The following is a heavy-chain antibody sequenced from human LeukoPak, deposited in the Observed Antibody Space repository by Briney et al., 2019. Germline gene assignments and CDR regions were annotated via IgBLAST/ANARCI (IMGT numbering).Heavy chain of an antibody. CDR3: ARDWTENPYDFWSGFIKIDY. J-gene: IGHJ4*02. CDR1: GYTFTSYG. D-gene: IGHD3-3*01. CDR2: ISAYNGNT. Sequence: ASVKVSCKASGYTFTSYGISWVRQAPGQGLEWMGWISAYNGNTNYAQKLQGGVTMTTDTSTSTAYMELRSLRSDDTAVYYCARDWTENPYDFWSGFIKIDYWGQGTLVTVSS. V-gene: IGHV1-18*01.